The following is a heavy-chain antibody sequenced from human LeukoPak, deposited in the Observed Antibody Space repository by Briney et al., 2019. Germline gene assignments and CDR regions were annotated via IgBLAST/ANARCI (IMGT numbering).Heavy chain of an antibody. Sequence: PGGSLRLSCAASGFTFSSNSMGWVRQAPGRGLEWFSFVSNTGGAKYYADFAKGRFTISRDNAHNSLYLQMNSLRDEDSALYYCARDNHDYCFDYWGQGTLVTVSS. D-gene: IGHD2-21*02. J-gene: IGHJ4*02. CDR1: GFTFSSNS. CDR3: ARDNHDYCFDY. CDR2: VSNTGGAK. V-gene: IGHV3-48*02.